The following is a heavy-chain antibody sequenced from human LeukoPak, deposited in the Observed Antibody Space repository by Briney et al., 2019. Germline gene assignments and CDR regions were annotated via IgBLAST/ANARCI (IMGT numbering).Heavy chain of an antibody. J-gene: IGHJ4*02. CDR1: GFTFSNYA. CDR3: ARTTYGDY. D-gene: IGHD1-1*01. Sequence: GGSLRLSCVASGFTFSNYAVSWVRQAPGKGLEWVSAISGGSTSTYYADSVKGRFTISRDNAKNSLYLQMNSLRAEDTAVYYCARTTYGDYWGQGTLVTVSS. V-gene: IGHV3-21*01. CDR2: ISGGSTST.